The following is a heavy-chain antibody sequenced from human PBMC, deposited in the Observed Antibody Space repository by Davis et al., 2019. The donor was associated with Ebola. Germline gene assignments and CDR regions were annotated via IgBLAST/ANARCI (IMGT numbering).Heavy chain of an antibody. V-gene: IGHV4-61*01. CDR3: ARTTLFAYDY. Sequence: PSETLSLTCTVSGGSVSSGSYYWSWIRQPPGKGLEWIGYIYYSGSTNYNPSLKSRVTISVDTSKNQFSLKLSSVTAADTAVYYCARTTLFAYDYWGQGTLVTVSS. CDR2: IYYSGST. J-gene: IGHJ4*02. CDR1: GGSVSSGSYY. D-gene: IGHD3-10*01.